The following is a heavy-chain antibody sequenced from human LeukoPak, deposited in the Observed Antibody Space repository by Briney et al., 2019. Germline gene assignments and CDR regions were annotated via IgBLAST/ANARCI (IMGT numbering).Heavy chain of an antibody. Sequence: GGSLRLSCAASGFTFSSYAMHWVRQAPGKGLEWVAVISYDGSNKYYADSVKGRFTISRDNSKNTLYLQMNSLRAEDTAVYYCARLYYYYMDVWGKGTTVTVSS. V-gene: IGHV3-30*04. J-gene: IGHJ6*03. CDR1: GFTFSSYA. CDR2: ISYDGSNK. CDR3: ARLYYYYMDV.